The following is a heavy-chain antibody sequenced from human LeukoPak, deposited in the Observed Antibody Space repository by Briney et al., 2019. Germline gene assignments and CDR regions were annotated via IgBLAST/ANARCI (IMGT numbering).Heavy chain of an antibody. CDR3: ARDGVVAANPDAFDI. J-gene: IGHJ3*02. V-gene: IGHV3-74*01. Sequence: GGSLRLSCAASGFTFSSYAMSWVRQAPGKGLEWVSRINSDGSSTSYADSVKGRFTISGDNAKNTLYLQMNSLRAEDTAVYYCARDGVVAANPDAFDIWGQGTMVTVSS. CDR1: GFTFSSYA. D-gene: IGHD2-15*01. CDR2: INSDGSST.